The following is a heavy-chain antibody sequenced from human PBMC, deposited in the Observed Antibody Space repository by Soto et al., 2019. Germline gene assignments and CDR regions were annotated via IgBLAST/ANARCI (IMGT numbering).Heavy chain of an antibody. CDR2: IYYSGST. CDR3: ARGVGSYGYDYYHSSGYYYDY. J-gene: IGHJ4*02. V-gene: IGHV4-59*01. D-gene: IGHD3-22*01. CDR1: GGSISSYY. Sequence: KISETLSLTCTVSGGSISSYYWSWIRQPPGKGLEWIGYIYYSGSTNYNPSLKSRVTISVDTSKNQFSLKLSSVTAADTAVYYCARGVGSYGYDYYHSSGYYYDYWGQRILGTVSS.